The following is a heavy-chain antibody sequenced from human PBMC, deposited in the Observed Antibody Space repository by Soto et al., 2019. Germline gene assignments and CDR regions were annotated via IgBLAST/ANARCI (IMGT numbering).Heavy chain of an antibody. CDR3: AKDRGVYDFWSGWGYYYYGMDV. V-gene: IGHV3-30*18. Sequence: GGSLRLSCAASGFTFSSYGMHWVRQAPGKGLEWVAVISYDGSNKYYADPVKGRFTISRDNSKNTLYLQMNSLRAEDTAVYYCAKDRGVYDFWSGWGYYYYGMDVWGQGTTVTVSS. J-gene: IGHJ6*02. D-gene: IGHD3-3*01. CDR1: GFTFSSYG. CDR2: ISYDGSNK.